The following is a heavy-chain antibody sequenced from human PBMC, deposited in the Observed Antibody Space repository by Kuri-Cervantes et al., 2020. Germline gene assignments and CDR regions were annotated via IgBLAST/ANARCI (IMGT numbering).Heavy chain of an antibody. Sequence: GGSLRLSCAASGFTFSSYGMHWVRQAPGRGLEWVANMQKDRSEKNYVDSVKGRFTISRDNTRNSVYLQMNSLRGEDTAVYYCARGGKWLDMWGRGTLVTVSS. CDR3: ARGGKWLDM. J-gene: IGHJ3*02. CDR2: MQKDRSEK. V-gene: IGHV3-7*01. CDR1: GFTFSSYG. D-gene: IGHD6-19*01.